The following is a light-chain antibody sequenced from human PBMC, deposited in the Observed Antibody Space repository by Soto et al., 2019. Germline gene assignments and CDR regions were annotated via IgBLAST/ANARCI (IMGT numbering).Light chain of an antibody. V-gene: IGKV3-11*01. J-gene: IGKJ5*01. Sequence: EIVLTQSPATLSLSPGERATLSCRASQSVSSYLACYQQKPGQAPRLLIYDASNSATGIPARFSGSGSGTDFTVTISRLGPEGFAVYYCQQRSNWPPRITFGQGTRLEIK. CDR1: QSVSSY. CDR2: DAS. CDR3: QQRSNWPPRIT.